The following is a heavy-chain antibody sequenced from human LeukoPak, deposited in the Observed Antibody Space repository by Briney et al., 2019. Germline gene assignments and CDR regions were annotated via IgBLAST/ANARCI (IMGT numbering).Heavy chain of an antibody. CDR2: INTDGTVT. D-gene: IGHD6-19*01. CDR1: GFTFSKYW. V-gene: IGHV3-74*01. Sequence: PGGSLRLSCAASGFTFSKYWMLWARHAPGKGLERVSRINTDGTVTTYADSVKGRFTVSRDNADNTMFLQMNSVRDEDTAVYYCATKQWLAPPPDSWGQGTPVTVSS. J-gene: IGHJ4*02. CDR3: ATKQWLAPPPDS.